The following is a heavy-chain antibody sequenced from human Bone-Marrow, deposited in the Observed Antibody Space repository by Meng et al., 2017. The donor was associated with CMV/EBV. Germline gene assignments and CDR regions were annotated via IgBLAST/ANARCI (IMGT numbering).Heavy chain of an antibody. D-gene: IGHD3-10*01. CDR1: GGTFSSYA. Sequence: SSVKGSCKASGGTFSSYAISWVRQAPGQGLEWMGGIIPIFGTANYAQKFQGRVTITTDESTSTAYMELSSLRSEDTAVYYCARDTAYYYGSGSYSPWGQGTLVTVSS. CDR2: IIPIFGTA. J-gene: IGHJ5*02. CDR3: ARDTAYYYGSGSYSP. V-gene: IGHV1-69*05.